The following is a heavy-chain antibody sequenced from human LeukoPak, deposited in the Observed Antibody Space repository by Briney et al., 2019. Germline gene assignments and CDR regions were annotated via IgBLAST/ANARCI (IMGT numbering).Heavy chain of an antibody. D-gene: IGHD3-22*01. J-gene: IGHJ4*02. Sequence: GGTLRLSCAASGFTFSSYAMSWVRQAPGKGLEWVSAISGSGGSTYYADSVKGRFTISRDNAKNSLYLQMNSLRAEDTAVYYCARGSYYYDSSGYYQTPFDYWGQGTLVTVSS. CDR1: GFTFSSYA. CDR2: ISGSGGST. CDR3: ARGSYYYDSSGYYQTPFDY. V-gene: IGHV3-23*01.